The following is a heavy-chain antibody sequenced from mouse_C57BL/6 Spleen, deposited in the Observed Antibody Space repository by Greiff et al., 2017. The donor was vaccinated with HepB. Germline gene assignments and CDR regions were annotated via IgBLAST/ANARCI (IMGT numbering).Heavy chain of an antibody. D-gene: IGHD3-3*01. CDR1: GFTFSSYA. CDR2: ISDGGSYT. J-gene: IGHJ2*01. CDR3: ARGGTDLDY. Sequence: DVHLVESGGGLVKPGGSLKLSCAASGFTFSSYAMSWVRQTPEKRLEWVATISDGGSYTYYPDNVKGRFTISRDNAKNNLYLQMSHLKSEDTAMYYCARGGTDLDYWGQGTTLTVSS. V-gene: IGHV5-4*01.